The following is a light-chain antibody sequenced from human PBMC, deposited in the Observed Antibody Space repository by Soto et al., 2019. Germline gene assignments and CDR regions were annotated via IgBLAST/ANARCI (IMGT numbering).Light chain of an antibody. J-gene: IGLJ7*01. CDR3: CSFAGSSTVV. CDR2: EGS. CDR1: SSDVGSYDL. Sequence: QSALTRPASVSGSPGQSITISCTGTSSDVGSYDLVSWYQHHPGKAPKLMIYEGSKRPSGVSNRFSGSKSGNTASLTVSGLQAEDEADYYCCSFAGSSTVVFGRGTQLTVL. V-gene: IGLV2-23*01.